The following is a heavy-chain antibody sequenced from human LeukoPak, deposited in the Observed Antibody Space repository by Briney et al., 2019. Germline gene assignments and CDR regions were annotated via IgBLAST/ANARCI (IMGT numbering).Heavy chain of an antibody. CDR2: IGGDGGST. CDR3: ARDSQEFFQH. Sequence: GGSLRLSCAASGFTFDSYAIHWVRQAPGKGLEWVSLIGGDGGSTYYADSMKGRFTISRDNSKNSLYLQMNSLRTEDTALYYCARDSQEFFQHWGQGTLVTVSS. CDR1: GFTFDSYA. J-gene: IGHJ1*01. V-gene: IGHV3-43*02.